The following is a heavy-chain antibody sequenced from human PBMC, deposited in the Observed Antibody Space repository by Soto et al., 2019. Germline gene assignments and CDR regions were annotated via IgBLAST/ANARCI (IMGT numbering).Heavy chain of an antibody. D-gene: IGHD6-19*01. CDR1: GYTFSGFY. CDR2: INPSNGGT. J-gene: IGHJ4*02. V-gene: IGHV1-2*02. Sequence: QVLLLQSGAEVKKPGASVKVSCKASGYTFSGFYMHWVRQAPGQGLEWMGWINPSNGGTKNAEKFQGRVTMTRDTSISTAYVELSRLTSDDTAVYYCASAAVTGTAGLDFWGQGTLVTVSS. CDR3: ASAAVTGTAGLDF.